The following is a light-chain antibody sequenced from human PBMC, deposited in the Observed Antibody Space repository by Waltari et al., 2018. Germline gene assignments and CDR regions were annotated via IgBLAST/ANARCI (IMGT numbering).Light chain of an antibody. CDR1: QSITSS. J-gene: IGKJ4*01. CDR2: AAS. V-gene: IGKV1-39*01. Sequence: DIQMTQSPSSLSASVGDRVTITCRASQSITSSLNWYQQRPGKAPKLLIYAASSLHSGVPSMFSGSGSATDFTLTINSLQPEDFATYYCQQSHSSPLTFGGGTKVEN. CDR3: QQSHSSPLT.